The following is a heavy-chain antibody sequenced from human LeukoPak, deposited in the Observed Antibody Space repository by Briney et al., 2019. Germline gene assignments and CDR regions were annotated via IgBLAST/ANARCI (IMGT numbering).Heavy chain of an antibody. CDR2: IWYDGFNK. V-gene: IGHV3-33*08. CDR3: ARDLGNWGWNDF. Sequence: GGSLRLSCEASGFTFSSYVMHWVRQAPGKGLEWVAVIWYDGFNKYYADSVKGRFTISRDNSKNTLYLQMNSLRAEDTAVYYCARDLGNWGWNDFWGQGTLVTVSS. D-gene: IGHD7-27*01. CDR1: GFTFSSYV. J-gene: IGHJ4*02.